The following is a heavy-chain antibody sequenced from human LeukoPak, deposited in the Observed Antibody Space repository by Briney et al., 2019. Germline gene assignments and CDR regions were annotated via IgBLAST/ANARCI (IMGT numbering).Heavy chain of an antibody. CDR1: GYSISSGYY. CDR2: IYQSGKT. J-gene: IGHJ4*02. D-gene: IGHD6-13*01. Sequence: SETLSLTCSVSGYSISSGYYWGWIRQPPGKGLEWMGIIYQSGKTYCNPSLESRVTISVDTSKNQFPLKMNSMTAADTAMYYCARGLPGGQLSRYDYWGQGTLVTVSS. V-gene: IGHV4-38-2*02. CDR3: ARGLPGGQLSRYDY.